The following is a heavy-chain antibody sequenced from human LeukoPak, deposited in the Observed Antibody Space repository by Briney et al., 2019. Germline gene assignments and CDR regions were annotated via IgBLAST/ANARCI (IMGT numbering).Heavy chain of an antibody. J-gene: IGHJ4*02. Sequence: GGSLRLSCAASGFTFDDSAMHWVRQAPGKGLEWVSFISGDDGSTSYADSVKGRFTISRDNSKTSLYLQMHSLRTEDTALYYCALKTGWGQGTLVTVSS. V-gene: IGHV3-43*02. CDR2: ISGDDGST. CDR3: ALKTG. CDR1: GFTFDDSA.